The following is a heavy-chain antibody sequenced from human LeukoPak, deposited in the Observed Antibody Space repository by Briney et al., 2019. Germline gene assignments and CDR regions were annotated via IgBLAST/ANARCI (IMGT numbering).Heavy chain of an antibody. CDR1: GGSISSGGYY. V-gene: IGHV4-30-2*01. D-gene: IGHD3-22*01. CDR3: ARVRGYSSSGRNYYYYMDV. Sequence: SETLSLTCTVSGGSISSGGYYWSWIRQPPGEGLEWIGYIYHSGSTYYNPSLKSRVTISVDRSKNQFSLKLSSVTAADTAVYYCARVRGYSSSGRNYYYYMDVWGKGTTVTVSS. CDR2: IYHSGST. J-gene: IGHJ6*03.